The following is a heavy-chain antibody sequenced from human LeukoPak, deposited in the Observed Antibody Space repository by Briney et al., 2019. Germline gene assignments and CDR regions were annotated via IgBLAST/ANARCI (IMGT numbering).Heavy chain of an antibody. CDR2: ISYDGTNE. V-gene: IGHV3-30-3*01. CDR1: GFTFSTFA. CDR3: AREDYDSSGYFY. Sequence: PGGSLRLSCAASGFTFSTFAMHWVRQAPGKGLEWVALISYDGTNEYYADSVKGRFTISRDNSKNTLYLQMNSLRAEDTAVYYCAREDYDSSGYFYWGQGTLVTVSS. D-gene: IGHD3-22*01. J-gene: IGHJ4*02.